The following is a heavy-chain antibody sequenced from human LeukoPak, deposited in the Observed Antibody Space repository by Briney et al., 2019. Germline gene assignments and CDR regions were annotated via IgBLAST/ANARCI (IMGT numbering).Heavy chain of an antibody. D-gene: IGHD6-19*01. CDR3: AKSWQWLVTELWFDP. J-gene: IGHJ5*02. V-gene: IGHV3-33*06. CDR1: GFTFSSYG. CDR2: IWYDGSNK. Sequence: PGGSLRLSCAASGFTFSSYGMHWVRQAPGKGLEWVAVIWYDGSNKYYTDSVKGRFTISRDNSKNTLYLQMNSLRAEDTAVYYCAKSWQWLVTELWFDPWGQGTLVTVSS.